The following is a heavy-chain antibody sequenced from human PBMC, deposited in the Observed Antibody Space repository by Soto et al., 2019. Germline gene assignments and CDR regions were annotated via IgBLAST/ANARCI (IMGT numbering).Heavy chain of an antibody. Sequence: QMQLQESGPGLVKPSETLSLTCNLSGGSISRNDCYWGWVRQPPGKGLEWLGNVYYRGSTYYNPSITSRVTISIDTSKSQFSLKVNSVTAADAAVYYCARHWPGTGVGSMDVWGQGTTVIVSS. CDR1: GGSISRNDCY. D-gene: IGHD3-10*01. CDR3: ARHWPGTGVGSMDV. CDR2: VYYRGST. J-gene: IGHJ6*02. V-gene: IGHV4-39*01.